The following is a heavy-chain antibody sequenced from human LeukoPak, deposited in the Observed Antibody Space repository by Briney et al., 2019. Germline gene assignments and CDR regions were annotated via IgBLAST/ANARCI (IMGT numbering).Heavy chain of an antibody. V-gene: IGHV4-39*07. J-gene: IGHJ4*02. CDR2: IYYRGST. CDR1: GGSISSSSYY. Sequence: SETLSLTCTVSGGSISSSSYYWGWIRQPPGKGLEWIGTIYYRGSTSYNPSLKSRVTISVDTSKNQLSLKLSSVTAADTAVYYCARKASTMIIVVWGQETLVTVSS. D-gene: IGHD3-22*01. CDR3: ARKASTMIIVV.